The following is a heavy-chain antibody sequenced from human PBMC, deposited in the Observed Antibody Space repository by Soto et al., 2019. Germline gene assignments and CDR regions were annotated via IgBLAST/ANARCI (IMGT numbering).Heavy chain of an antibody. CDR2: IYYSGST. J-gene: IGHJ4*02. CDR3: ARGVPYYESPHFDY. D-gene: IGHD3-22*01. CDR1: GGSISSYY. Sequence: SETLSLTCTVSGGSISSYYWSWIRQPPGKGLEWIGYIYYSGSTNYNPSLKSRVTISVDTSKNQFSLKLSSVTAADTAVYYCARGVPYYESPHFDYWGQGTLVTVSS. V-gene: IGHV4-59*01.